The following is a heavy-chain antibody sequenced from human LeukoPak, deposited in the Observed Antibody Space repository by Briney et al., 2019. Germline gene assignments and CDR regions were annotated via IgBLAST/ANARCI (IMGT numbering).Heavy chain of an antibody. V-gene: IGHV1-8*01. CDR1: GYTFTSYD. J-gene: IGHJ4*02. Sequence: ASVKVSCKASGYTFTSYDINWVRQAAGQGLEWMGWMNPNSGNTGYAQKFQGRVTMTRNTSISTAYMELSSLRSEDTAVYYCATPSHSWYYFDYWGQGTLVTVSS. CDR3: ATPSHSWYYFDY. CDR2: MNPNSGNT. D-gene: IGHD6-13*01.